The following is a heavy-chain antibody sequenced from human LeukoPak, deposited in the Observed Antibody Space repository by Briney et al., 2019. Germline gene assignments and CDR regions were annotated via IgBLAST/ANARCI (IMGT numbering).Heavy chain of an antibody. CDR2: ISGGGGST. CDR3: AKGNHYYGSGSYSSFDY. V-gene: IGHV3-23*01. D-gene: IGHD3-10*01. Sequence: PGASLRLSCAASGFTFSSFAMSWVRQAPGKGLEWVSSISGGGGSTYYADSVKGRFTISRDNSKNTLYLQMNSLRAEDTAVYYCAKGNHYYGSGSYSSFDYWGQGTLVTVSS. J-gene: IGHJ4*02. CDR1: GFTFSSFA.